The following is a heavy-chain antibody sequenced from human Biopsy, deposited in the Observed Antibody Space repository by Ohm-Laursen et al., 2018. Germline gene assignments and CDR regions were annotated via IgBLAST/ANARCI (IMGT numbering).Heavy chain of an antibody. CDR1: GHTFSLYH. V-gene: IGHV1-2*02. Sequence: ASVKVSCKAPGHTFSLYHIHWVRQAPGQGLEWMGWIDPDSGRTSFGQNFQGRVTMTSDTSTGTAYLELTRLRSDDTAVYYCARDPYCSGGNCYSPLDHWGQGTLVTVSA. CDR3: ARDPYCSGGNCYSPLDH. D-gene: IGHD2-15*01. CDR2: IDPDSGRT. J-gene: IGHJ4*02.